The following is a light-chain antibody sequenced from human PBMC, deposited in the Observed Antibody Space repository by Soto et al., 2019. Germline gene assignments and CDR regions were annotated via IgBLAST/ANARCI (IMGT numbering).Light chain of an antibody. CDR1: SSNIGSNY. Sequence: QSVLTQPPSVSAAPGQKVTISCSGSSSNIGSNYVSWYQQLPGTAPKLLFYENNKRPSGIPDRFSGSKSGTSATLGITGLQTGDEADYYCGTWDNTLSGGVFGGGTKLTVL. V-gene: IGLV1-51*02. CDR2: ENN. CDR3: GTWDNTLSGGV. J-gene: IGLJ3*02.